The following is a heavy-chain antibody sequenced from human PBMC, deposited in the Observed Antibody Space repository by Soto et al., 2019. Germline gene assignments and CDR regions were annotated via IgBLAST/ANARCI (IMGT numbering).Heavy chain of an antibody. V-gene: IGHV1-69*13. CDR2: IVPIRRTA. CDR1: GGTFSSYR. CDR3: VRDYGAKLSSR. J-gene: IGHJ4*02. D-gene: IGHD6-13*01. Sequence: RASVKVSCKASGGTFSSYRINWVRQAPGQGLEWVGGIVPIRRTADYAQTFQGRVIITADESARTSYMELRSLRSQDTAVYYCVRDYGAKLSSRWGQGTLVTVSS.